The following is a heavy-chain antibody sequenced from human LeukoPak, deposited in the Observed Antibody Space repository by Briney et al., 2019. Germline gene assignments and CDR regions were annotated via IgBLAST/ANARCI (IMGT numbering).Heavy chain of an antibody. Sequence: SETLSLTCAAYGGSFSGYYWSWIRQPPGKGLEWIGEINHSGSTNYNPSLKSRVTISVDTSKNQFSLRLSSVTAADTAVYYCARGVMAPVYYYYYYMDVWGKGTTVPVSS. D-gene: IGHD5-24*01. CDR3: ARGVMAPVYYYYYYMDV. J-gene: IGHJ6*03. V-gene: IGHV4-34*01. CDR1: GGSFSGYY. CDR2: INHSGST.